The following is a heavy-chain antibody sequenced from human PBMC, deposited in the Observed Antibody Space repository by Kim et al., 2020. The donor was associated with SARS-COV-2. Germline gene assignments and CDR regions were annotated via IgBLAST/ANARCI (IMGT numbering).Heavy chain of an antibody. CDR3: AREGDYYDFWSGSKPFDY. J-gene: IGHJ4*02. Sequence: GGSLRLSCAASGFTFSSYAMHWVRQAPGKGLEWVAVISYDGSNKYYADSVKGRFTISRDNSKNTLYLQMNSLRAEDTAVYYCAREGDYYDFWSGSKPFDYWGQGTLVTVSS. V-gene: IGHV3-30-3*01. CDR1: GFTFSSYA. CDR2: ISYDGSNK. D-gene: IGHD3-3*01.